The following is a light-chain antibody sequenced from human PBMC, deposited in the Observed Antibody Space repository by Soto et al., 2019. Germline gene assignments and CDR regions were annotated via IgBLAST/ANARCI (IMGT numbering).Light chain of an antibody. J-gene: IGLJ1*01. V-gene: IGLV2-14*03. CDR3: SSSTSSSTVAYV. CDR2: EVS. CDR1: SSDNS. Sequence: QSALTQPASVSGSPGQSITISCTGASSDNSVSWYQQHPGKAPKLLIYEVSNRPSWVSNRFSGSKSGNTASLTISGLQAEDEADYYCSSSTSSSTVAYVFGTGTKLTVL.